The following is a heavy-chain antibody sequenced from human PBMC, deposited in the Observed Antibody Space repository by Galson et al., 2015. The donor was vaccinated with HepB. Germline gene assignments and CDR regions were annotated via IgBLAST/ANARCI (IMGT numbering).Heavy chain of an antibody. D-gene: IGHD2-8*01. V-gene: IGHV2-70*11. CDR3: ARLQAIGYCSNGVET. CDR2: IDWDDDE. Sequence: PALVKPTQTLTLTCSLSGFSLSTTGMCVSWIRQLPGKALEWLARIDWDDDESYKSSLKTRLTISKDTSKNQVVLTMTNMDPVDTAIYYCARLQAIGYCSNGVETWGPGTLVTVSP. CDR1: GFSLSTTGMC. J-gene: IGHJ4*02.